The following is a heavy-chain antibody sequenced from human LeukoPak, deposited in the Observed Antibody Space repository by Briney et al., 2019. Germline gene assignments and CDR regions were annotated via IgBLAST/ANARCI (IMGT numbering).Heavy chain of an antibody. D-gene: IGHD3-9*01. J-gene: IGHJ4*02. CDR1: GFIFSSYW. CDR2: IKQDGSEK. Sequence: GGSLRLSCAASGFIFSSYWMSWVRQAPGKGLEWVANIKQDGSEKYYVDSVKGRFTISRDNAKNSLYLQMNSLRAEDTAVYYCARASQYYDILTGYLTGPLDYWGQGTLVTVSS. CDR3: ARASQYYDILTGYLTGPLDY. V-gene: IGHV3-7*01.